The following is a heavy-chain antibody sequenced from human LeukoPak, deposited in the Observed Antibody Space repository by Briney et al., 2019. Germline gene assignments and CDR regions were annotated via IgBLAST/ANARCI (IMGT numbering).Heavy chain of an antibody. CDR2: IYTSGST. CDR1: GGSFSGYY. J-gene: IGHJ4*02. D-gene: IGHD3-3*01. Sequence: SETLSLTCAVYGGSFSGYYWSWIRQPPGKGLEWIGRIYTSGSTNYNPSLKSRVTISVDTSKNQFSLKLSSVTAADTAVYYCASTDFWSGTDDYWGQGTLVTVSS. V-gene: IGHV4-59*10. CDR3: ASTDFWSGTDDY.